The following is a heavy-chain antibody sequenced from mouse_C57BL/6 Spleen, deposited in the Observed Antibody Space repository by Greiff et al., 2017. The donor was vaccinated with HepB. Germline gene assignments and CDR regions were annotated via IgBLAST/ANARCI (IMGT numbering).Heavy chain of an antibody. V-gene: IGHV10-1*01. CDR2: IRSKSNNYAT. D-gene: IGHD4-1*01. Sequence: EVKLMESGGGLVQPKGSLKLSCAASGFSFNTYAMNWVRQAPGKGLEWVARIRSKSNNYATYYADSVKDRFTISRDDSESMLYLQMNNLKTEDTAMYYCVRHGNWDVGWYFDVWGTGTTVTVSS. CDR1: GFSFNTYA. J-gene: IGHJ1*03. CDR3: VRHGNWDVGWYFDV.